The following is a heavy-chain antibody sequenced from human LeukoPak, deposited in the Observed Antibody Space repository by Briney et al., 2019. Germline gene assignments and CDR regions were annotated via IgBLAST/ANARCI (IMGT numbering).Heavy chain of an antibody. V-gene: IGHV5-51*01. CDR2: IYPGDSDT. D-gene: IGHD2-21*02. J-gene: IGHJ6*02. CDR1: GYSFTSYW. CDR3: ARQDQIVVVTANRLTYYYGTDV. Sequence: GESLKISCKGSGYSFTSYWIGWVRQMPGKGLEWMGIIYPGDSDTRYSPSFQGQVTISADKSISTAYLQWSSLKASDTAMYYCARQDQIVVVTANRLTYYYGTDVWGQGTTVTVSS.